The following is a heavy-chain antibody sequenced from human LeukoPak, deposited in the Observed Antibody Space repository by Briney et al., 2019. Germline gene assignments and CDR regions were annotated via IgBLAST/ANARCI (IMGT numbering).Heavy chain of an antibody. D-gene: IGHD6-19*01. Sequence: GGSLRLSCAASGFTFSDYYMTWIRQAPGKGPEWVSYISSSGRTKYYADSVKGRFTISRDNAKNSLYLQMNSLRAEDTAVYYCATTDITVAGTFFDYWGQGTLVTVSS. CDR3: ATTDITVAGTFFDY. CDR1: GFTFSDYY. J-gene: IGHJ4*02. CDR2: ISSSGRTK. V-gene: IGHV3-11*04.